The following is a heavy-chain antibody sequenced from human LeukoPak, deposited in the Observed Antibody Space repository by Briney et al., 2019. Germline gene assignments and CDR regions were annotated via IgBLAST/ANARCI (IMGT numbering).Heavy chain of an antibody. Sequence: PGGSLRLSCAASGLTFRTHWMNWVRQAPGKGLEWVSSISSSSSYIYYADSVKGRFTISRDNAKNSLYLQMNSLRAEDTAVYYCARDRRIYYDSSGYIDYWGQGTLVTVSS. CDR1: GLTFRTHW. CDR2: ISSSSSYI. V-gene: IGHV3-21*01. D-gene: IGHD3-22*01. CDR3: ARDRRIYYDSSGYIDY. J-gene: IGHJ4*02.